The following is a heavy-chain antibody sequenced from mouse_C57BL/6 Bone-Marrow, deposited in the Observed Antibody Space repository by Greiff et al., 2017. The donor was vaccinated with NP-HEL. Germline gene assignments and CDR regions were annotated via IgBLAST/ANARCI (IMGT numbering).Heavy chain of an antibody. CDR1: GYTFTSYW. D-gene: IGHD2-12*01. Sequence: QVQLKQPGAELVKPGASVKLSCKASGYTFTSYWMHWVKQRPGQGLEWIGMIHPNSGSTNYNEKFKSKATLTVDKSSSTAYMQLSSLTSEDSAVYYCARLRPWYFDVWGTGTTVTVSS. J-gene: IGHJ1*03. V-gene: IGHV1-64*01. CDR2: IHPNSGST. CDR3: ARLRPWYFDV.